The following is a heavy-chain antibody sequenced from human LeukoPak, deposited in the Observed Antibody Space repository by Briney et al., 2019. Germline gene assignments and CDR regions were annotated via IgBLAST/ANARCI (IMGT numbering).Heavy chain of an antibody. D-gene: IGHD6-13*01. CDR1: GFTFSSYS. CDR2: ISSSSSYI. CDR3: ARGALAAAGTWFDP. J-gene: IGHJ5*02. V-gene: IGHV3-21*01. Sequence: GGSLRLSCAASGFTFSSYSMNWVRQAPGKGLEWVSSISSSSSYIYYADSVKGRFTISRDNAKNSLYLQMNSLRAEDTAVYYCARGALAAAGTWFDPWGQGTPVTVSS.